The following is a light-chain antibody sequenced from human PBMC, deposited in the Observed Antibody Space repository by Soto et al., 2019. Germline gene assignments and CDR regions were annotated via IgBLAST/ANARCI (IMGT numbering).Light chain of an antibody. CDR1: SSDVGTYNL. J-gene: IGLJ1*01. CDR2: EVS. CDR3: CSLASSSSYV. V-gene: IGLV2-23*02. Sequence: QSALTQPASVSGSPVQSITISCTGTSSDVGTYNLVSWYQQHPGKAPKLMIYEVSKRPSGVSNRFSGSKSGNTASLTISGLQAGDEADYYCCSLASSSSYVFGTGTKVTVL.